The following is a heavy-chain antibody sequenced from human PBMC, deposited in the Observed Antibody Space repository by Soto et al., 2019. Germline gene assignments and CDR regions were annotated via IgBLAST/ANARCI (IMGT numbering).Heavy chain of an antibody. CDR2: INPSGGST. CDR3: ASSVSTGFDY. Sequence: QVQLVQSGAEVKKPGASVKVSCKASGYTFTSYYMHWVRQAPGQGLEWMGIINPSGGSTSYAQKFQGRVTMTRDTSTSTVYMELNSLRSEDTAVYYCASSVSTGFDYWGQGTLVTVSS. D-gene: IGHD3-9*01. J-gene: IGHJ4*02. V-gene: IGHV1-46*01. CDR1: GYTFTSYY.